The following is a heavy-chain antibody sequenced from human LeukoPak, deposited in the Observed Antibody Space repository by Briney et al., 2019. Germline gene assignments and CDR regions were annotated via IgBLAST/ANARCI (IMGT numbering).Heavy chain of an antibody. CDR3: ARGAPDGYNWDY. CDR1: GFTFSSYS. V-gene: IGHV3-21*01. Sequence: GGSLRLSCAASGFTFSSYSMNWVRQAPGKGLEWVSSITTSSYIYYADSVKGRFTISRDNAKNSLYLQISSLRGEDTAVYYCARGAPDGYNWDYWGQGTLVTVSS. D-gene: IGHD5-24*01. CDR2: ITTSSYI. J-gene: IGHJ4*02.